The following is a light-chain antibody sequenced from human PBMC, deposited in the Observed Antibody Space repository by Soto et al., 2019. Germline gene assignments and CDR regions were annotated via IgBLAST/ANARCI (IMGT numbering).Light chain of an antibody. J-gene: IGKJ5*01. Sequence: DIVMTQSPDSLAVSLGEKATINCNSSQSVLYSSNNKNYLAWYQQKPGQPPKVLIYWASTRESGVPDRFSGSVSGTDFNLTISSLETEDCAVYDGQQSSNSTITFCPWTRLEIK. CDR3: QQSSNSTIT. CDR1: QSVLYSSNNKNY. V-gene: IGKV4-1*01. CDR2: WAS.